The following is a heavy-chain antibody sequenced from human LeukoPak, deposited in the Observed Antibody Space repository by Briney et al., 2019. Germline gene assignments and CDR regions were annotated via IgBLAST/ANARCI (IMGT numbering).Heavy chain of an antibody. V-gene: IGHV4-34*01. CDR3: ARDLSAVAERGYFDY. CDR1: GGSFSGYY. J-gene: IGHJ4*02. CDR2: INHSGST. Sequence: SETLSLTCAVYGGSFSGYYWSWIRQPPGKGLEWIGEINHSGSTNYNPSLKSRVTISVDTSKNQFSLKLSSVTAADTAVYYCARDLSAVAERGYFDYWGQGTLVTVSS. D-gene: IGHD6-19*01.